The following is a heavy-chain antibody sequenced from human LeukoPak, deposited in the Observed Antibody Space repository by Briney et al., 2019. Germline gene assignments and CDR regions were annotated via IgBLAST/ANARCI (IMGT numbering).Heavy chain of an antibody. CDR1: GFTFSSYS. V-gene: IGHV3-21*01. CDR2: ISSSSSYI. D-gene: IGHD3-22*01. Sequence: GGSLRLSCAASGFTFSSYSMNWVRQAPGKGLEWVSSISSSSSYIYYADSVKGRFTISRDNAKNSLYLQMNSLRAEDTAVYYCARDLVVIGRDAFDIWGQGTRVTVSS. CDR3: ARDLVVIGRDAFDI. J-gene: IGHJ3*02.